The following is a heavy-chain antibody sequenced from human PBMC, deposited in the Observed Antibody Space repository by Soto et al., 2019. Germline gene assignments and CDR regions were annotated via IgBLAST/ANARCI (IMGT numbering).Heavy chain of an antibody. D-gene: IGHD3-16*01. J-gene: IGHJ6*02. CDR2: IRNQSYQETT. CDR3: ARDPTLRPLGFGPAYGMDV. CDR1: GFPFDDFA. V-gene: IGHV3-49*04. Sequence: GGSLRLSCTGFGFPFDDFAINWVRQAPGKGLEWVGLIRNQSYQETTEYAAAVKGRFTISRDNAKNSLYLQMNSLRAEDTAVYYCARDPTLRPLGFGPAYGMDVWGQGTTVTVSS.